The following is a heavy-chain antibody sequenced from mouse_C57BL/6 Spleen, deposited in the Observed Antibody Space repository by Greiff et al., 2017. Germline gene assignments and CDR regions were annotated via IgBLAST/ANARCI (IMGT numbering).Heavy chain of an antibody. Sequence: EVQGVESGPELVKPGASVKISCKASGYSFTDYNMNWVKQSNGKSLEWIGVINPNYGTTSYNQKFKGKATLTVDQSSSTAYMQLNSLPSDDSAVYYCARSVVAGVTSRFAYWGQGTLVTVSA. J-gene: IGHJ3*01. CDR1: GYSFTDYN. CDR3: ARSVVAGVTSRFAY. V-gene: IGHV1-39*01. CDR2: INPNYGTT. D-gene: IGHD2-12*01.